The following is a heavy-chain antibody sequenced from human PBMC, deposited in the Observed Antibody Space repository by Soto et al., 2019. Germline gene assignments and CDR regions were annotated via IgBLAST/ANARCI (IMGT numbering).Heavy chain of an antibody. Sequence: GGSLRLSCAASGFTVSSNYMIWVRQAPGKGLEWVSVIYSVGSTYYADSVTGRFTISRDNAKNTLYLQMNSLRAEDTAVYYCARENTERVFDYWGQGPLVTVSS. CDR1: GFTVSSNY. CDR2: IYSVGST. J-gene: IGHJ4*02. D-gene: IGHD1-1*01. V-gene: IGHV3-66*01. CDR3: ARENTERVFDY.